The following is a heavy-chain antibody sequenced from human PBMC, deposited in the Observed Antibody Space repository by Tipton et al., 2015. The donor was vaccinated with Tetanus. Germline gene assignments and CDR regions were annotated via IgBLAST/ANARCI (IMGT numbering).Heavy chain of an antibody. V-gene: IGHV3-23*01. CDR2: ISNTGDYP. J-gene: IGHJ5*02. CDR3: AKHDGSQPRGGVDP. Sequence: SLRLSCVASGFTFRSYAMTWVRQAPGKGLEWASAISNTGDYPYYADSAKGRFTVSRDNSENTLYLQMTSLTAEDTAVYFCAKHDGSQPRGGVDPWGQGTLVTVSS. D-gene: IGHD5-24*01. CDR1: GFTFRSYA.